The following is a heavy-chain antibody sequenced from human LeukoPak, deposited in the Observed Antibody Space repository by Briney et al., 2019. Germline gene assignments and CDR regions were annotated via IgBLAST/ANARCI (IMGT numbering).Heavy chain of an antibody. V-gene: IGHV4-59*08. Sequence: PSGTLSLTCTVSGGTISSYYWNWIRQPPGKGLEWIGYIHYSGSTKYNPSLKSRVTISVDTSKNQFSLKLSSVTAADTAVYYCARWYSSGWAFDYWGQGTLVTVSS. CDR3: ARWYSSGWAFDY. J-gene: IGHJ4*02. CDR1: GGTISSYY. CDR2: IHYSGST. D-gene: IGHD6-19*01.